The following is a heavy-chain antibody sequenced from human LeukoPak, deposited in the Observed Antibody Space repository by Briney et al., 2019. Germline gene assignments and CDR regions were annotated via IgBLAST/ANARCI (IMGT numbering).Heavy chain of an antibody. D-gene: IGHD4-23*01. CDR1: GFIFSNYG. CDR3: ARGRPHGNDY. J-gene: IGHJ4*02. V-gene: IGHV3-30*03. CDR2: LSYDGSNK. Sequence: GRSLRLSCAASGFIFSNYGMHWVRQAPGKGLEWVAVLSYDGSNKYYADSVKGRLTISRDNAKNTLYLQMNSLRVEDTAVYYCARGRPHGNDYWGQGTLVTVSS.